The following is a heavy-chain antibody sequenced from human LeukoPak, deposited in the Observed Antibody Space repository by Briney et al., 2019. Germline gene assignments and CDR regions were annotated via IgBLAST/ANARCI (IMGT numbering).Heavy chain of an antibody. V-gene: IGHV1-2*06. D-gene: IGHD1-26*01. Sequence: ASVKVSCKASGYTFTGYYMHWVRQAPGQGLEWMGRINPNSGGTNYAQKFQGRVTMTRDTSISTAYMELCRLRSDVTAVYYCARSGIRVVGATNFDYWGQGTLVTVSS. CDR2: INPNSGGT. CDR1: GYTFTGYY. CDR3: ARSGIRVVGATNFDY. J-gene: IGHJ4*02.